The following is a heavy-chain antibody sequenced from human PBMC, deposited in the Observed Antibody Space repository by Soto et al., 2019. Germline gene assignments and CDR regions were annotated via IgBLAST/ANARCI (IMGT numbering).Heavy chain of an antibody. J-gene: IGHJ4*02. V-gene: IGHV4-39*07. Sequence: SETLSLTCTVSGGSISSSSYYWGWIRQPPGKGLEWIGSIYYSGSTYYNPSLKSRVTISVDTSKNQFSLKLSSVTAADTAVYYCARTRKYDSTKYYFDYWGQGTLVTVSS. CDR1: GGSISSSSYY. D-gene: IGHD3-22*01. CDR3: ARTRKYDSTKYYFDY. CDR2: IYYSGST.